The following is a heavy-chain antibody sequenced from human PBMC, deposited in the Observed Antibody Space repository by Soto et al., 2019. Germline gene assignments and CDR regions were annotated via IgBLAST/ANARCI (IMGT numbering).Heavy chain of an antibody. V-gene: IGHV3-66*01. CDR2: IYSGGST. CDR1: GFTVSSNY. D-gene: IGHD3-10*01. Sequence: EVQLVESGGGLVQPGGSLRLSCAASGFTVSSNYMSWARQAPGKGLEWVSVIYSGGSTYYADSVKGRFTISRDNSKNTLYLQMNSLRAEDTAVYYCARDLWFGERGLGYWGQGTLVTVSS. CDR3: ARDLWFGERGLGY. J-gene: IGHJ4*02.